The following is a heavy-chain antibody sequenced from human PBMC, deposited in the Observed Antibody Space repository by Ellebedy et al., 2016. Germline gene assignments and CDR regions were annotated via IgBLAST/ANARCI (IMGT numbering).Heavy chain of an antibody. D-gene: IGHD2-15*01. CDR1: GFTFNNYG. J-gene: IGHJ4*02. V-gene: IGHV3-30*18. CDR2: ISADGTVK. CDR3: AKQLGYCSEGTCYFDF. Sequence: GGSLRLXXVASGFTFNNYGMHWVRQAPGKGLEWVAVISADGTVKHYLDSVRGRITISRDSSKNTLYLQMNSLRAEDTAAYYCAKQLGYCSEGTCYFDFWGQGTPVTVSS.